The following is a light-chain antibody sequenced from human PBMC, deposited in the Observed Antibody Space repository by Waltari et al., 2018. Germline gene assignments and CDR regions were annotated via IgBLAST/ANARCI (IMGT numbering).Light chain of an antibody. Sequence: DIVMTQSPDSLAVSLGARATINCKSSQSVLYSSHNKNFLAWYQQKPRQPPRLLIYWASTRESGVPDRFSGSGSGTNFTLTINSLQAEDVAVYYCQQYYTILRTFGQGTKVEIK. J-gene: IGKJ1*01. CDR3: QQYYTILRT. V-gene: IGKV4-1*01. CDR1: QSVLYSSHNKNF. CDR2: WAS.